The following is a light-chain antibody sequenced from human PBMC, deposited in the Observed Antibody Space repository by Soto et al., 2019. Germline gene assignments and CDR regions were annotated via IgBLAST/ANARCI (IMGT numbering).Light chain of an antibody. CDR1: QSLLHSNGYTY. CDR3: MQALQAPFT. V-gene: IGKV2-28*01. CDR2: LVS. J-gene: IGKJ3*01. Sequence: DIVMTQSPPSLPVTPGEPASISCRSSQSLLHSNGYTYLDWYLQKPGQSPQLLIYLVSNRASGVRDRFSGSGSGTDFTLRISRVEAEDVGVYYCMQALQAPFTFGPGTRVDIK.